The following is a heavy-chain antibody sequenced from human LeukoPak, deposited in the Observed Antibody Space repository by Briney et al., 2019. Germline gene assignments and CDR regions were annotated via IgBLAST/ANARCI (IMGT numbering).Heavy chain of an antibody. Sequence: ASVKVSCKASGYTFTSYDINWVRQATGQGLEWMGWMNPNSGNTGYAQKFQGRVTITADKSTSTAYMELSSLRSEDTAVYYCARVTVDGYNYDYWGQGTLVTVSS. V-gene: IGHV1-8*01. CDR2: MNPNSGNT. CDR1: GYTFTSYD. CDR3: ARVTVDGYNYDY. D-gene: IGHD5-24*01. J-gene: IGHJ4*02.